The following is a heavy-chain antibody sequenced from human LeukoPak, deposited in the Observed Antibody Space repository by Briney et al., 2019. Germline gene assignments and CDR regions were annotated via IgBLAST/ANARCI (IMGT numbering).Heavy chain of an antibody. CDR1: GYTFTKYW. CDR2: IYPDDSDT. Sequence: GESLKISCQGSGYTFTKYWIAWVRQMPGKGLEWLGIIYPDDSDTRYSPSFQGQVTLSVDKSISIAYLQWSSLKASDTAMYYCARFTTSMVAPWGQGTLVTVSS. CDR3: ARFTTSMVAP. D-gene: IGHD5-12*01. J-gene: IGHJ5*02. V-gene: IGHV5-51*01.